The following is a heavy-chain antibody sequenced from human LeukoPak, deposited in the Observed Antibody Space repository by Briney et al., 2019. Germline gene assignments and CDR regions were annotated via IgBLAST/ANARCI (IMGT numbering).Heavy chain of an antibody. CDR3: ARGFYDSSAFDY. J-gene: IGHJ4*02. CDR2: ISSSSYI. Sequence: GGSLRLSCAASGFTFSSYSMNSVRQAPGKGLEWVSSISSSSYIYYADSVKGRFTISRDNAKNSLYLQMNSLRAEDTAVYYCARGFYDSSAFDYWGQGTLVTVSS. CDR1: GFTFSSYS. V-gene: IGHV3-21*01. D-gene: IGHD3-22*01.